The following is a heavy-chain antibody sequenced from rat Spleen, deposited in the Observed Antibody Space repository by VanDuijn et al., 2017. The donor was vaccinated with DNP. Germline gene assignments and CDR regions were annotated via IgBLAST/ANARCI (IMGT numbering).Heavy chain of an antibody. CDR2: ITYDGGST. CDR1: GFTFSDYY. V-gene: IGHV5-22*01. CDR3: ARHVLPLRVWDY. J-gene: IGHJ2*01. D-gene: IGHD1-4*01. Sequence: EVQLVESGGGLAQPGRSLKLSCAASGFTFSDYYMAWVRQAPAKGLEWVAYITYDGGSTYYEDSVKGRFTISRDIVRNILYLQMNSLRSEDMATYYCARHVLPLRVWDYWGQGVMVTVSS.